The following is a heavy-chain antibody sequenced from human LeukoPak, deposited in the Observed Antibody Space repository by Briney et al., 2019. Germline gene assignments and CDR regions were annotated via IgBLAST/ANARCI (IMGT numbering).Heavy chain of an antibody. Sequence: ASVKVSCKASGYTFTGYYMHWVRQAPGQGLEWMGWIDPNSGGTNSAQKFQGRVTMTRDTSMSTVYMELSSLRSDDTAVYYCARDMGYGSRGDYWGQGTLVTVSS. CDR2: IDPNSGGT. CDR1: GYTFTGYY. V-gene: IGHV1-2*02. J-gene: IGHJ4*02. D-gene: IGHD3-10*01. CDR3: ARDMGYGSRGDY.